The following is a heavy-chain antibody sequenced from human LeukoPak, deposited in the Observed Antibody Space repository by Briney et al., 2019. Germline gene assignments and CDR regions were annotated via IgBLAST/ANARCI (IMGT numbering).Heavy chain of an antibody. Sequence: GDSVKVSCTASGYTFTGYYIHWVRQAPGQGLEYMGWINPNSGGTNYEQKFQGRVTMTRDTSIRTAYTEMNRLRSDDTGVYCCARGGIATNWFDPWGQGTLVTVSS. D-gene: IGHD6-13*01. V-gene: IGHV1-2*02. CDR2: INPNSGGT. CDR3: ARGGIATNWFDP. J-gene: IGHJ5*02. CDR1: GYTFTGYY.